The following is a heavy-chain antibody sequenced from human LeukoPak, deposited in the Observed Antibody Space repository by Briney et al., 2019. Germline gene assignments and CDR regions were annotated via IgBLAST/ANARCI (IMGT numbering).Heavy chain of an antibody. V-gene: IGHV1-69*04. CDR2: IIPILGIA. J-gene: IGHJ4*02. D-gene: IGHD1-26*01. CDR1: GGTFSSYA. CDR3: ATGGFVVGATPFDY. Sequence: VASVKVSCKASGGTFSSYAISWVRQAPGQGLEWMGRIIPILGIANYAQKFQGRVTITADKSMSTAYMELSSLRSEDTAVYYCATGGFVVGATPFDYWGQGTLVTVSS.